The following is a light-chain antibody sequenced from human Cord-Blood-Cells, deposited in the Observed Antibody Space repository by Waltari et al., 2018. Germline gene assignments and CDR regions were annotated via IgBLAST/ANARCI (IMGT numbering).Light chain of an antibody. Sequence: QSALTQPASVSGSPGQSITISCPGTSSDVGSYNLVSWYQQHPGKAPNLMIHEGSKRPSGVSNRRAGSKSGNTASLTISGLHAEDEADYYCCSYAGSWVFGGGTKLTVL. J-gene: IGLJ3*02. CDR3: CSYAGSWV. CDR1: SSDVGSYNL. CDR2: EGS. V-gene: IGLV2-23*01.